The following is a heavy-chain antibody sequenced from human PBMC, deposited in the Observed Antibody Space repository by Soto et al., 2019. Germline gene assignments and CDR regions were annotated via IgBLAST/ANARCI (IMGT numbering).Heavy chain of an antibody. J-gene: IGHJ4*02. V-gene: IGHV5-51*01. CDR1: GYNFSTYW. CDR3: ARHSLATQPGDY. D-gene: IGHD5-12*01. Sequence: GESLKISCKDSGYNFSTYWIAWVRQRPGKGLDWMGIIYPGDSDTRYSPSFQGQVTISVDNSIDTAYLEWTTLRASDSAMYYCARHSLATQPGDYWGQGTRVTVSS. CDR2: IYPGDSDT.